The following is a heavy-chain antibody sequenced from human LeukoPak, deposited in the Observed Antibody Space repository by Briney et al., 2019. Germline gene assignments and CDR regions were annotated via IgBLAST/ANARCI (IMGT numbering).Heavy chain of an antibody. V-gene: IGHV4-39*07. D-gene: IGHD3-10*01. J-gene: IGHJ4*02. CDR2: IYYSGST. CDR1: GGSISSSSYY. CDR3: ARVDVVRGIIIFDY. Sequence: SETLSLTCTVSGGSISSSSYYWGWIRQPPGKGLEWIGSIYYSGSTNYNPSLKSRVTMSVDTSKNQFSLKLSSVTAVDTAVYYCARVDVVRGIIIFDYWGQGTLVTVSS.